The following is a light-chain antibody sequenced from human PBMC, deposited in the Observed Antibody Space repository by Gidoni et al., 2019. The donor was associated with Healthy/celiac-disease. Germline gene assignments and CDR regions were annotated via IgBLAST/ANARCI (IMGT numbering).Light chain of an antibody. J-gene: IGKJ1*01. CDR2: DAT. CDR3: QQRSNWPPWT. CDR1: QSVSSY. Sequence: EIVLTQSPATLSLSPGERATLSCRASQSVSSYLAWYQQKPGQAPRLLIYDATNRAPGIPAQFSGSGSGTDFTLTISSLEPEDFAVYYCQQRSNWPPWTFGQGTKVEIK. V-gene: IGKV3-11*01.